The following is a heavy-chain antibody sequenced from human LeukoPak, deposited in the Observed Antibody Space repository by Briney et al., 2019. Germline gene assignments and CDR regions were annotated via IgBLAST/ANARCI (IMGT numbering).Heavy chain of an antibody. Sequence: PSETLSLTCTVSGGSISSSSYYWGWIRQPPGKGLEWIGNIYYSGNTYYNPSLKSRVTISVDTSKSQFSLKLSSVTAADTAVYYCARLGVGSGSYNYYFDYWGQGTLVTVSS. D-gene: IGHD1-26*01. CDR2: IYYSGNT. V-gene: IGHV4-39*01. CDR3: ARLGVGSGSYNYYFDY. CDR1: GGSISSSSYY. J-gene: IGHJ4*02.